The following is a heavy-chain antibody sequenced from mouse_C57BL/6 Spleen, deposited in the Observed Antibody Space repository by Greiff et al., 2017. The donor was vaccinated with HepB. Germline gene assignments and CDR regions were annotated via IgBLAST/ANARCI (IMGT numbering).Heavy chain of an antibody. CDR2: IYPGSGST. Sequence: VQLQQSGAELVKPGASVKMSCKASGYTFTSYWITWVKQRPGQGLEWIGDIYPGSGSTNYNEKFKSKATLTVDTSSSTAYMQLSSLTSEDSAVYYCARRGIYYYGSSYGDYWGQGTTLTVSS. V-gene: IGHV1-55*01. CDR1: GYTFTSYW. CDR3: ARRGIYYYGSSYGDY. J-gene: IGHJ2*01. D-gene: IGHD1-1*01.